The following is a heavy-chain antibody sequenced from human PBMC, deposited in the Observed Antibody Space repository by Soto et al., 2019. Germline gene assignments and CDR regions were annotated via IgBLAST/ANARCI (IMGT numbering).Heavy chain of an antibody. CDR1: GYTFTGYY. CDR2: INPNSGVT. CDR3: ARGITMVRGVIHNWFDP. J-gene: IGHJ5*02. D-gene: IGHD3-10*01. V-gene: IGHV1-2*04. Sequence: SVKVSFKASGYTFTGYYMYWVRQAPGQGLEWMGWINPNSGVTNYAQKFQGWVTMTRGTSISTAYMELSRLRSDDTAVYYCARGITMVRGVIHNWFDPWGQGTLVTVSS.